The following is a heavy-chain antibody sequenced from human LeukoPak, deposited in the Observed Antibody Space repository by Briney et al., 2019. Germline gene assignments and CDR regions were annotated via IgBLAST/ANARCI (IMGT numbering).Heavy chain of an antibody. V-gene: IGHV4-59*01. J-gene: IGHJ3*02. CDR1: GGSISSYY. CDR3: ARAGSSGWYVDAFDI. CDR2: IYYSGST. D-gene: IGHD6-19*01. Sequence: PSETLSLTCTVSGGSISSYYWSWIRQPPGKGLEWIGYIYYSGSTNYNPSLKSRVTISVDTSKNQFSLKLSSVTAADTAVYYCARAGSSGWYVDAFDIWGQGTMVTVSS.